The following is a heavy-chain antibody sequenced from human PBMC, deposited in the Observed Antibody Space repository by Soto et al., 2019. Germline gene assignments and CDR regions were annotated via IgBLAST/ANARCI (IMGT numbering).Heavy chain of an antibody. Sequence: SGGSLRLSCAASGFTFSSYSMNWVRQAPGKGLEWVSSISSSSSYIYYADSVKGRFTISRDNAKNSLYLQMNSLRAEDTAVYYCARDTKYYYYYGMDVWGQGTTVTVSS. V-gene: IGHV3-21*01. D-gene: IGHD2-8*01. CDR3: ARDTKYYYYYGMDV. J-gene: IGHJ6*02. CDR1: GFTFSSYS. CDR2: ISSSSSYI.